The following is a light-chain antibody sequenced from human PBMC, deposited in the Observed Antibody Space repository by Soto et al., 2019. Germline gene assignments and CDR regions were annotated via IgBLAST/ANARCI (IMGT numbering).Light chain of an antibody. CDR1: QSFRSN. CDR2: AAS. J-gene: IGKJ1*01. V-gene: IGKV3-15*01. Sequence: EIVMTQSPATLSVSPGDRATLSCRASQSFRSNLAWYQQKPGQAPRLLIFAASTRATGVPARFSGSGSGTEFTLTISSLQSEDFAVYYCQQYNNWPWTFGQGTKVDIK. CDR3: QQYNNWPWT.